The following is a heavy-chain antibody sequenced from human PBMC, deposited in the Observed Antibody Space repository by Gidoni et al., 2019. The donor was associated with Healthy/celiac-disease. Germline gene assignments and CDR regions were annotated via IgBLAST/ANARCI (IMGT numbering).Heavy chain of an antibody. V-gene: IGHV3-21*01. Sequence: EVQLVESGGGLVKPGGSLRLSCAASGFTFSSYSMNWVRQAPGKGLEWVSSISSSSSYIYYADSVKGRFTISRDNAKNSLYLQMNSLRAEDTAVYYCARDPRVEMATIADVWGQGTTVTVSS. CDR1: GFTFSSYS. J-gene: IGHJ6*02. CDR3: ARDPRVEMATIADV. CDR2: ISSSSSYI. D-gene: IGHD5-12*01.